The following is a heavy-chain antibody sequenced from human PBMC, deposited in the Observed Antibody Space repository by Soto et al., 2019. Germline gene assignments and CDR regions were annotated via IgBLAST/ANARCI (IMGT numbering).Heavy chain of an antibody. CDR3: ARDPQWLVQGAFDI. V-gene: IGHV1-18*01. J-gene: IGHJ3*02. CDR1: GYTFTSYG. CDR2: ISAYNGNT. Sequence: ASVKVSCKASGYTFTSYGISWVRQAPGQALEWMGWISAYNGNTNYAQKLRGRVTMTTDTSTSTAYMELRSLRSDDTAVYYCARDPQWLVQGAFDIWGQGTMVTVSS. D-gene: IGHD6-19*01.